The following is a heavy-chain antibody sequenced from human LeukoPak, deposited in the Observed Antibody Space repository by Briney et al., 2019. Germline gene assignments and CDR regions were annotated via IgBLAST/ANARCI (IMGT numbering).Heavy chain of an antibody. V-gene: IGHV3-74*01. D-gene: IGHD3-22*01. J-gene: IGHJ4*02. CDR3: ARESGSGYQFDY. CDR1: GFTFSSYW. Sequence: GGSLRLSCATSGFTFSSYWMHWVRQAAAKGLEWVSRINRDGSSTNYADSVKGRFTISSDNAKNTLYLQMNSLRAEDTAVYYCARESGSGYQFDYWGQGTLVTVSS. CDR2: INRDGSST.